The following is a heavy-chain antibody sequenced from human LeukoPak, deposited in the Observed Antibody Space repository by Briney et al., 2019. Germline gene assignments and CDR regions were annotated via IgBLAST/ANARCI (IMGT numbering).Heavy chain of an antibody. Sequence: SETLSLTCTVSGGSISSYYWSWIRQPPGKGLEWIGYIYYSGSTNYNPSLKSRVTISVDTSKNQFSLKLSSVIAADTAVYYCARHTVTPLGDAFDIWGQGTMVTVSS. J-gene: IGHJ3*02. CDR2: IYYSGST. V-gene: IGHV4-59*01. D-gene: IGHD4-17*01. CDR3: ARHTVTPLGDAFDI. CDR1: GGSISSYY.